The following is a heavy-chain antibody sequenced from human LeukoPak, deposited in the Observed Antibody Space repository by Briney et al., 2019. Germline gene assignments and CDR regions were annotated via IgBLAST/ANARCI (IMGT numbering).Heavy chain of an antibody. D-gene: IGHD1-26*01. CDR1: GFTFSSYG. CDR3: AKGSGWEVSYYYYYMDV. V-gene: IGHV3-30*02. Sequence: QAGGSLRLSCAASGFTFSSYGMHWVRQAPGKGLEWVAFIRYDGSNKYYVGSVKGRFTISRDNSKNTLYLQMNSLRAEDTAVYYCAKGSGWEVSYYYYYMDVWGKGTTVTISS. J-gene: IGHJ6*03. CDR2: IRYDGSNK.